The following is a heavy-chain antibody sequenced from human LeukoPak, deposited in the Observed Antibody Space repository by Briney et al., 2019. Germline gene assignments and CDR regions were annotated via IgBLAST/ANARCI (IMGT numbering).Heavy chain of an antibody. Sequence: GGSLRLSCAASGFTFSSYAMHWVRQAPGKGLEWVANMKQDGSEKYYVDSVKGRFTISRDNAKNSLHLQMNSLSSEDTAVYYCARITVIRVAAMDVWGKGTTVTISS. CDR2: MKQDGSEK. D-gene: IGHD3-10*01. J-gene: IGHJ6*03. V-gene: IGHV3-7*01. CDR3: ARITVIRVAAMDV. CDR1: GFTFSSYA.